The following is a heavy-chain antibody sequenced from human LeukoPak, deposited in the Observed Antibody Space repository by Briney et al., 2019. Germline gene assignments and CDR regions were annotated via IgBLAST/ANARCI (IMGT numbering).Heavy chain of an antibody. V-gene: IGHV3-33*01. J-gene: IGHJ4*02. D-gene: IGHD3-22*01. CDR2: IWYDGSNK. CDR1: GFTFTSYG. CDR3: ARVSFYDSSGYYPPDY. Sequence: PGGSLRLSCAASGFTFTSYGMHWVRQAPGKGLEWVAVIWYDGSNKYYADSVKGRFTISRDSSKNTLYLQMNSLRAEDTAVYYCARVSFYDSSGYYPPDYWGQGTLVTVSS.